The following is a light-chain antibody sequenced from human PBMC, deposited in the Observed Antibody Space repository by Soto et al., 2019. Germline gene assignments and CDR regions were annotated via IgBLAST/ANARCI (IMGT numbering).Light chain of an antibody. V-gene: IGKV3-11*01. CDR2: GAS. Sequence: EIVLTQSPATLSLSPGERATVSCRASQSVSSYLAWYQQKPGQAPRRLIYGASTRATGIPARFSGSGSGTDFTLTISSLEPEDFAAYYCQQRNNKPPAITFGQGTRLEIK. CDR1: QSVSSY. CDR3: QQRNNKPPAIT. J-gene: IGKJ5*01.